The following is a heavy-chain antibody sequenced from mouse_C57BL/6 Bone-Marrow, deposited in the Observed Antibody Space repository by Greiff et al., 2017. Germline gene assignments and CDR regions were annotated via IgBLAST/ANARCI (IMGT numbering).Heavy chain of an antibody. CDR3: ARHEGTSWFAY. CDR2: FYPGSGSI. J-gene: IGHJ3*01. V-gene: IGHV1-62-2*01. CDR1: GYTFTEYT. Sequence: QVQLQQSGAELVKPGASVKLSCKASGYTFTEYTIHWVKQRSGQGLEWIWWFYPGSGSIKYNEKFKDKATLTADKSSSTAYMELSRLTSEDSAVYFCARHEGTSWFAYWGQGTLITVSA.